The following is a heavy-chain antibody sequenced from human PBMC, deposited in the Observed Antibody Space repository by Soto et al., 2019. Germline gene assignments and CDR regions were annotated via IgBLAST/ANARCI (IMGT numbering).Heavy chain of an antibody. D-gene: IGHD3-10*01. CDR3: AREGYYSGSGSYSPPRYYGMDV. J-gene: IGHJ6*02. CDR2: ISAYNDYT. V-gene: IGHV1-18*01. CDR1: GYTFISYG. Sequence: QVQLVQSGAEVKKPGSSVKVSCKASGYTFISYGISWVRQAPGQGLEWMGWISAYNDYTNYAQKLQGRVTMTTDTSTRIAYLELRSLRSDDTAVYYYAREGYYSGSGSYSPPRYYGMDVWGQGTTVTVSS.